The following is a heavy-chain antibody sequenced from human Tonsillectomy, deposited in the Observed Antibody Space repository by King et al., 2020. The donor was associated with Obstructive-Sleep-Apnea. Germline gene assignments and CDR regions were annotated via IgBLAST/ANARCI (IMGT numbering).Heavy chain of an antibody. CDR1: GFTFSDYW. J-gene: IGHJ4*02. V-gene: IGHV3-7*01. D-gene: IGHD2-21*01. CDR3: ARDIWPEDY. CDR2: IKGDGSDR. Sequence: VQLVESGGGLVQPGGSLRLSCAASGFTFSDYWMSWVRLAPGKGLEWVANIKGDGSDRRYGDSGKGRFTISRDNAKNSLFLQMSNLRAEDTAVYYCARDIWPEDYWGQGTLVTVSS.